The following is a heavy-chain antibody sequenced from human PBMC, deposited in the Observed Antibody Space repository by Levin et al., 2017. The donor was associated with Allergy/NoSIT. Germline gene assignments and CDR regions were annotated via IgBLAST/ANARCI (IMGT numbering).Heavy chain of an antibody. D-gene: IGHD2-21*02. CDR3: AKDRGDWLHEESHGMDG. V-gene: IGHV3-30*18. CDR1: GFTFSSYG. J-gene: IGHJ6*02. Sequence: PGGSLRLSCAASGFTFSSYGMHWVRQAPGKGLEWVAVISYDGSNKYYADSVKGRFTISRDNSKNTLYLQMNSLRAEDTAVYYCAKDRGDWLHEESHGMDGWGQGTTVTVSS. CDR2: ISYDGSNK.